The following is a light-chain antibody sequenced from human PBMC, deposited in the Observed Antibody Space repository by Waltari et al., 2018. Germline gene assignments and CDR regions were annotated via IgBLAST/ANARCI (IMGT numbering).Light chain of an antibody. J-gene: IGLJ2*01. CDR2: ENN. V-gene: IGLV6-57*03. CDR3: HSYDNTNEV. CDR1: SGSIASDD. Sequence: NFILTQPHSVSESPGKTVTITCTRSSGSIASDDVQWFQQRPGSAPTTIIYENNLRPAGVPNRFSGSIDTSSNSASLTISGLRTEDEADDHCHSYDNTNEVFGGGTTLTVL.